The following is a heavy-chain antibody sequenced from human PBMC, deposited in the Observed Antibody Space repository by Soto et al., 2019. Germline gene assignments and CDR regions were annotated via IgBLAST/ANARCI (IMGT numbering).Heavy chain of an antibody. CDR3: AKARNDTLEWLLTKTSYHYGMDV. D-gene: IGHD3-3*01. J-gene: IGHJ6*02. V-gene: IGHV3-23*01. CDR2: ISGSGGST. Sequence: PGGSLRLSCAASGFTFSSYAMSWVRQAPGKGLEWVSAISGSGGSTYYADSVKGRFTISRDNSKNTLYLQMNSLRAEDTAVYYCAKARNDTLEWLLTKTSYHYGMDVWGQGTTVTVSS. CDR1: GFTFSSYA.